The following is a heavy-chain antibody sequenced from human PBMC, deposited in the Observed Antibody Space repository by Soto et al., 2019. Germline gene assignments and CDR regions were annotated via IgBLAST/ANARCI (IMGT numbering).Heavy chain of an antibody. D-gene: IGHD3-10*01. V-gene: IGHV4-4*02. J-gene: IGHJ4*02. Sequence: QVQLQESGPGLVKPSGTLSLTCAVSGGSISSSNWWSWVRQPPGKGLEWIGEIYHSGNTNYNPSRKSRGTMAVDKSRNQFSLKLSSVTAAATAVYYCARRWGEGRVDYWGQGTLVTVSS. CDR1: GGSISSSNW. CDR3: ARRWGEGRVDY. CDR2: IYHSGNT.